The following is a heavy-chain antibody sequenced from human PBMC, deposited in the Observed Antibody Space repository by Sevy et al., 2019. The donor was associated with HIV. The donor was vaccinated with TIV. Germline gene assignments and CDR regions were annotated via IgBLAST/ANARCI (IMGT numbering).Heavy chain of an antibody. D-gene: IGHD6-13*01. CDR2: IYYTGTT. Sequence: SETLSLRCPVSTGSISSYHWTWIRQPPGKALQWIGYIYYTGTTNYNPSLKGRVNISIDTYPNEFSLKLTSVTTADTAVYYCARGPAAADAPLDSWGQRTLVTVSS. CDR3: ARGPAAADAPLDS. J-gene: IGHJ4*02. V-gene: IGHV4-59*01. CDR1: TGSISSYH.